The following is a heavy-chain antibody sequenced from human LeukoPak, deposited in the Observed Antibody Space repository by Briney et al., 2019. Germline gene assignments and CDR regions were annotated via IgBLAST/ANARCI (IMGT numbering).Heavy chain of an antibody. D-gene: IGHD4-17*01. Sequence: GGSLRLSCAASGFTFSSYAMSWGRQAPGKGLEWGSAISGSGGSTYYADSVKGRFTISRDNSKNTLYLQMNSLRAEDTAVYYCAKDLRWLQWRGTNFDYWGQGTLVTVSS. J-gene: IGHJ4*02. V-gene: IGHV3-23*01. CDR1: GFTFSSYA. CDR2: ISGSGGST. CDR3: AKDLRWLQWRGTNFDY.